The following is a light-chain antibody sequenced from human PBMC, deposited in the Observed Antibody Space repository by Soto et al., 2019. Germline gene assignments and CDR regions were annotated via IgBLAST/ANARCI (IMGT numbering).Light chain of an antibody. CDR3: QQYNTYPLT. Sequence: DIQMTQSPSTLSASVGDRVTITCRASQRISTWLAWYQQKPGKAPKLLIYKAYSLEGGVPSRFSGSEYGTEFNNTISSLQPDDFATYYCQQYNTYPLTFGGGTTVDIK. CDR2: KAY. J-gene: IGKJ4*01. CDR1: QRISTW. V-gene: IGKV1-5*03.